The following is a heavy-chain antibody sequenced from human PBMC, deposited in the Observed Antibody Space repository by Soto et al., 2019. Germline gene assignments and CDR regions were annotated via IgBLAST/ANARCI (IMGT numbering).Heavy chain of an antibody. V-gene: IGHV4-34*01. CDR1: GGSFSGYY. CDR2: INDSGST. J-gene: IGHJ4*02. D-gene: IGHD4-17*01. CDR3: ASGVWKTTVVTSFDY. Sequence: QVQLQQWGAGLLKPAETLSLTCSVYGGSFSGYYWSWIRQPPGKGLEWIGEINDSGSTNYNPSLKSRITISVDTSKNQFSLKLSSVTAADTAVYYCASGVWKTTVVTSFDYWGQGTLVTVSS.